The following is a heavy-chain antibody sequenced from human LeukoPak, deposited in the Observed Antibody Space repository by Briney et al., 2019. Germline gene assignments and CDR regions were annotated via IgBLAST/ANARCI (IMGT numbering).Heavy chain of an antibody. D-gene: IGHD1-26*01. CDR3: AKAGRLSGSPRNYFDY. CDR1: GFTFSSYA. CDR2: ISGSGGSS. Sequence: GGSLRLSCAASGFTFSSYAMSWVRQAPGKGLEWVSAISGSGGSSYYADSVKGRFTISRDNSKNTLYLQMNSLRAEDTAVYYCAKAGRLSGSPRNYFDYWGQGTLVTVSS. J-gene: IGHJ4*02. V-gene: IGHV3-23*01.